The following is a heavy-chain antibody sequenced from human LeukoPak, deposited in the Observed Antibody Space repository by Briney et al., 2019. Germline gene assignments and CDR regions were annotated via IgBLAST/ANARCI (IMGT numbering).Heavy chain of an antibody. CDR3: ARRRLWFGLNWFDP. D-gene: IGHD3-10*01. V-gene: IGHV4-4*02. CDR1: GGSISSNNW. Sequence: SETLSLTCAVSGGSISSNNWWIWVRQSPEKGLEWIGEIYHDGSTNYNPSLKSRVTISMDKSKNQLSLKLNFVTAADTAVYYCARRRLWFGLNWFDPWGQGTLVTVSS. CDR2: IYHDGST. J-gene: IGHJ5*02.